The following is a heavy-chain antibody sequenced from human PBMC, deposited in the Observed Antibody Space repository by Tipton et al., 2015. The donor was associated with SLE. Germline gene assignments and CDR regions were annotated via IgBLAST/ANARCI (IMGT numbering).Heavy chain of an antibody. CDR1: GGSISSSGYY. CDR2: IYYSGST. J-gene: IGHJ4*02. D-gene: IGHD6-13*01. V-gene: IGHV4-39*07. Sequence: TLSLTCTVSGGSISSSGYYWGWIRQPPGKGLEWIGSIYYSGSTYYNPSLKSRVTISVDTSKNQFSLKLSSVTAADTAVYYCARRYSSSWYERGLDYWGQGTLVTVSS. CDR3: ARRYSSSWYERGLDY.